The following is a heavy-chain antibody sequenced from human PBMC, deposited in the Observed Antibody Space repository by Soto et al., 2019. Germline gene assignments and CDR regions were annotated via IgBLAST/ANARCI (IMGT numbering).Heavy chain of an antibody. V-gene: IGHV4-59*01. Sequence: QVELRESGPGLVKPSETVFLTCNVSGGSMRSYSWTWMRQSPGKGLEWLGNIFYSGNSNLNPSLRSRLNISVDTSKNKFSLTLNSVTAGDTAVYYCARDSRCCGMDVWGQGTTVTVSS. J-gene: IGHJ6*02. CDR3: ARDSRCCGMDV. CDR2: IFYSGNS. CDR1: GGSMRSYS.